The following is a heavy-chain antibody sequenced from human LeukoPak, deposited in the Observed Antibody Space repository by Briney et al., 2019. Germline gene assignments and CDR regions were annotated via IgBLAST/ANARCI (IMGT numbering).Heavy chain of an antibody. CDR3: ARDTYILGPDLSRYYYMDV. CDR2: INPNSGGT. J-gene: IGHJ6*03. D-gene: IGHD3-16*02. Sequence: ASVKVSCKASGYTFTGYYMHWVRQAPGQGLEWMGRINPNSGGTNYAQKFQGRVTMTRDTSISTAYMELSRLRSDDTAVYYCARDTYILGPDLSRYYYMDVWGKGTTVTVSS. V-gene: IGHV1-2*06. CDR1: GYTFTGYY.